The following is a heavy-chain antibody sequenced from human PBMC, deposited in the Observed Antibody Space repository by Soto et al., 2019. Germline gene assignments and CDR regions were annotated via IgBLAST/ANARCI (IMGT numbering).Heavy chain of an antibody. D-gene: IGHD6-13*01. CDR1: GFSLSTSGMC. V-gene: IGHV2-70*11. CDR2: IDWDDDK. CDR3: ARIRSCSSWYYYFAY. J-gene: IGHJ4*02. Sequence: SGPTLVNPTQTLTLTCTFSGFSLSTSGMCVSWIRQPPGKALEWLARIDWDDDKYYSTSLKTRLTISKDTSKNQVVLTMTNMDPVDTATYYCARIRSCSSWYYYFAYWGQGTLVTAPQ.